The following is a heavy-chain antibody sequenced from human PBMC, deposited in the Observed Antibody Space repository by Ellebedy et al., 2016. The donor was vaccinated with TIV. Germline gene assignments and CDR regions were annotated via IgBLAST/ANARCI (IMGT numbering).Heavy chain of an antibody. CDR3: ARADGMAPYYYYYMDV. CDR1: GFTFTTYW. V-gene: IGHV3-7*01. Sequence: GESLKISCAASGFTFTTYWMSWVRLAPGKGLEWVDTIKQDGTKKYYVDSVKGRFTISRDNAKNSLYLQMNGLRAEDTAVYYCARADGMAPYYYYYMDVWGKGTTVTVSS. CDR2: IKQDGTKK. J-gene: IGHJ6*03. D-gene: IGHD5-24*01.